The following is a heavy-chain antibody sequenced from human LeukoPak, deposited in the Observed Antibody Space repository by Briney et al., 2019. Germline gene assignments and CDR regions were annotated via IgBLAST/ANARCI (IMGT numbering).Heavy chain of an antibody. D-gene: IGHD3-22*01. Sequence: GGSLRLSCAASGFTFSSYGMHWVRQAPGKGLEGVAVISYGGSNKYYADSVKGRFTISRDNSKNTLYQQMNSLRAEDTAVYYCAKIPWYYDSSGYSLDYWGQGTLVTVSS. CDR3: AKIPWYYDSSGYSLDY. V-gene: IGHV3-30*18. CDR2: ISYGGSNK. CDR1: GFTFSSYG. J-gene: IGHJ4*02.